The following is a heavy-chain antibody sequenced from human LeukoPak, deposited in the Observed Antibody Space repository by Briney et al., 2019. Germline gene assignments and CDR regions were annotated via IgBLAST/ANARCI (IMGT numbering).Heavy chain of an antibody. CDR1: GFTFGDYA. CDR2: IRSKAYGGIT. Sequence: PGGSLRLSCTASGFTFGDYAMSWVRQAPGKGLEWVGFIRSKAYGGITEYAASVKGRFTISRDDSKSIADLQMNSLKTEDTAVYYCTRDRVRYGSGSYYTPRFDYYYYGMDVWGQGTTVTVSS. V-gene: IGHV3-49*04. CDR3: TRDRVRYGSGSYYTPRFDYYYYGMDV. D-gene: IGHD3-10*01. J-gene: IGHJ6*02.